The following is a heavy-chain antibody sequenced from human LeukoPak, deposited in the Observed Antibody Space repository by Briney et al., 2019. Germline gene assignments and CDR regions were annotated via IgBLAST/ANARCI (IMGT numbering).Heavy chain of an antibody. D-gene: IGHD3-3*01. CDR1: GFTFSSYG. CDR3: ARDESGYYYFDY. Sequence: GGSLRLPCAASGFTFSSYGMHWVRQAPGKGLEWVAVIWYDGSNKYYADSVKGRFTISRDNSKNTLYLQMNSLRAEDTAVYYCARDESGYYYFDYWGQGTLVTVSS. CDR2: IWYDGSNK. V-gene: IGHV3-33*01. J-gene: IGHJ4*02.